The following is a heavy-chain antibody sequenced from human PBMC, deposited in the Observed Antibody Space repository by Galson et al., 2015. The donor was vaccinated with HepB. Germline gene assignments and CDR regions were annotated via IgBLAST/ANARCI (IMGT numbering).Heavy chain of an antibody. CDR1: GFTFSSYW. V-gene: IGHV3-7*03. D-gene: IGHD2-2*01. CDR3: ARESLGYCSSTSCPGDY. Sequence: SLRLSCAASGFTFSSYWMSWVRQAPGKGLEWVANIKQDGSEKYYVDSVKGRFTISRDNAKNSLYLQMNSLRAEDTAVYYCARESLGYCSSTSCPGDYWGQGTLVTVSS. J-gene: IGHJ4*02. CDR2: IKQDGSEK.